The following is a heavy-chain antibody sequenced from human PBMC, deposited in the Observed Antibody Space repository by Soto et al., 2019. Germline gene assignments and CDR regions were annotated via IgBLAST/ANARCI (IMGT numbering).Heavy chain of an antibody. CDR1: GSSLTTRGLG. CDR2: IYWDEDK. D-gene: IGHD3-9*01. J-gene: IGHJ5*02. V-gene: IGHV2-5*02. CDR3: ARTDWELLIWFDP. Sequence: QITLTESGPPLVQPTQPLRLTCSFSGSSLTTRGLGVAWFRQPPGKALEWHAVIYWDEDKRYSPLLKSRLTVAKDTSKIQVVLSMPNLAPVDTGTFFCARTDWELLIWFDPWGQGIHGTVSS.